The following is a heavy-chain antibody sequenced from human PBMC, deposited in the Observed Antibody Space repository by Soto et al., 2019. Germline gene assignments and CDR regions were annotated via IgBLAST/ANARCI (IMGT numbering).Heavy chain of an antibody. CDR2: IRSKANSYAT. CDR1: GFTFSGSA. J-gene: IGHJ4*02. CDR3: TGRGSGSY. Sequence: EVQLVESGGGLVQPGGSLKLACAASGFTFSGSAMHLVRQASGKGLEWVGSIRSKANSYATAYAASVKGRFTLSRDDAKNTAYLQMNSLKTEDTAVYYCTGRGSGSYWGQGTLVTVSS. V-gene: IGHV3-73*01. D-gene: IGHD1-26*01.